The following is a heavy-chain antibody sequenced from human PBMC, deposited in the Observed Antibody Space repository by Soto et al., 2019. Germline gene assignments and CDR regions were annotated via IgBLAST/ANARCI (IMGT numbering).Heavy chain of an antibody. J-gene: IGHJ4*02. CDR2: ISPKSGGT. CDR3: ARPPGYISDWYYFDL. Sequence: QVQLVQSGAEVKKPGASVKVSCEASGYTFIDYYMHWVRQAPGQGFEWMGRISPKSGGTNYAQKFKGRVTITWDKSLNTAYMELSSLMSEDTAVYYCARPPGYISDWYYFDLWGQGTLVTVSS. D-gene: IGHD6-19*01. CDR1: GYTFIDYY. V-gene: IGHV1-2*02.